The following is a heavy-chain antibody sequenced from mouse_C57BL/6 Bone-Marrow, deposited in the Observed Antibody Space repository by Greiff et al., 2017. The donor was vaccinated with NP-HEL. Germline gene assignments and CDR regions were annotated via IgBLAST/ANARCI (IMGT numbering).Heavy chain of an antibody. CDR2: IYPRSGNT. CDR1: GYTFTSYG. J-gene: IGHJ3*01. V-gene: IGHV1-81*01. CDR3: ARRFYYYGSSYGFAY. Sequence: QVHVKQSGAELARPGASVKLSCKASGYTFTSYGISWVKQRTGQGLEWIGEIYPRSGNTYYNEKFKGKATLTADKSSSTAYMELRSLTSEDSAVYFCARRFYYYGSSYGFAYWGQGTLVTVSA. D-gene: IGHD1-1*01.